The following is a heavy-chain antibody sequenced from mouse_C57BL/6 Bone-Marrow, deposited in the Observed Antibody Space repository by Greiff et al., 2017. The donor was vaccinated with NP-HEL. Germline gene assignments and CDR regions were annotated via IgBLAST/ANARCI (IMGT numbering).Heavy chain of an antibody. J-gene: IGHJ3*01. CDR1: GYTFTDYG. D-gene: IGHD2-3*01. CDR3: ARYLYDNLAGFGY. V-gene: IGHV1-78*01. Sequence: QVQLKESDAELVKPGASVKISCKASGYTFTDYGIHWMKQRPEQGLEWIGYIYPRDGSTKYNEKFKGKATLTADKSSSTAYMQLNSLTSEDSAVYCRARYLYDNLAGFGYWGQGTPVTVA. CDR2: IYPRDGST.